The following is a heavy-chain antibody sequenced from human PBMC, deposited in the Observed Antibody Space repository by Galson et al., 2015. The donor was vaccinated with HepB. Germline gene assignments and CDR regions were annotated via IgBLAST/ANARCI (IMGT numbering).Heavy chain of an antibody. J-gene: IGHJ6*02. CDR1: GYTFTGYY. D-gene: IGHD2-2*01. Sequence: QSGAEVKKPGESLKISCKASGYTFTGYYIHWVRQAPGQGLEWMGRINPNNGDTNYAQKFRGRVTMTRDPSIITAYMELTSLGSDDTAVYYCARVGPVSSTWFDNGMDVWGQGTTVTVSS. CDR3: ARVGPVSSTWFDNGMDV. CDR2: INPNNGDT. V-gene: IGHV1-2*06.